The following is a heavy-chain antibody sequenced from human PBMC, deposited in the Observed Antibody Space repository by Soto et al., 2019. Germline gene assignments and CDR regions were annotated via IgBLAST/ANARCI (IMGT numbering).Heavy chain of an antibody. V-gene: IGHV2-70*01. CDR2: IDGENSK. Sequence: SGPTLVNPTQTLTLTCTFSGFSLSSTGTCVTWIRQPPGMALEWLALIDGENSKYYSTSLKTGLTISEDTSKNQVVLTLTNMDTVATATYSCARIPHYRATYYMDSWGQGTLVNVSS. CDR3: ARIPHYRATYYMDS. CDR1: GFSLSSTGTC. J-gene: IGHJ4*02. D-gene: IGHD3-10*01.